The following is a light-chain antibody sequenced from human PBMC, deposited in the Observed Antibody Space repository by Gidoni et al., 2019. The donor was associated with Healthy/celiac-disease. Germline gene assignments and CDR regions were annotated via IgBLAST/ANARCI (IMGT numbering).Light chain of an antibody. V-gene: IGLV2-14*01. Sequence: QSALTQPASVSGTPGQSITISCTGTSRDVGCYNFVSWYQQHPGKAPKLMIYEVSNRPSGVSNRFSGSKSGNTASLTISGLQAEDEADYYCSSYTSSSPHVFGSGTKVTVL. CDR3: SSYTSSSPHV. J-gene: IGLJ1*01. CDR2: EVS. CDR1: SRDVGCYNF.